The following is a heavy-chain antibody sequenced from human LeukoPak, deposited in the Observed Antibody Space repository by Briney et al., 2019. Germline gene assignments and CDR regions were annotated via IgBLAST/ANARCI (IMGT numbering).Heavy chain of an antibody. CDR2: FYYTGST. CDR1: GGSISSYY. CDR3: ARGVDTSIGPDYFDY. V-gene: IGHV4-59*01. D-gene: IGHD5-18*01. J-gene: IGHJ4*02. Sequence: PSETLSLTCTVSGGSISSYYWSWIRQPPGKGLEWIGFFYYTGSTSYNPSLKSRVTISVATSKNPFSLKLHSVTAADTAVYYCARGVDTSIGPDYFDYWGQGTLVTVSS.